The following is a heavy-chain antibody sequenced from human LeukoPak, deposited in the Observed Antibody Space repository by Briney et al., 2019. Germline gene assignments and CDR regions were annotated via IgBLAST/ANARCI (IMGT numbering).Heavy chain of an antibody. V-gene: IGHV1-8*01. J-gene: IGHJ6*03. Sequence: ASVKVSFKASGYTFTSYDINWVRQATGQGLEWMGWMNPNSGNTGYAQKFQGRVTMTRNTSISTAYMELSSLRSEDTAVYYCATYSSSWYSGYYYYYMDVWGKGTTVTVSS. CDR3: ATYSSSWYSGYYYYYMDV. CDR1: GYTFTSYD. CDR2: MNPNSGNT. D-gene: IGHD6-13*01.